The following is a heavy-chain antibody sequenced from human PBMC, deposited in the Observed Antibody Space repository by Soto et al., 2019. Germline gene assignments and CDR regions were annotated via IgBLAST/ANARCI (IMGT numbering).Heavy chain of an antibody. CDR3: ARHIGQMYYYDSSGYSPGDDAFDI. CDR2: IYYSGST. D-gene: IGHD3-22*01. CDR1: GGSISSYY. J-gene: IGHJ3*02. Sequence: SETLSLTCTVSGGSISSYYWSWIRQPPGKGLEWIGYIYYSGSTNYNPSLKSRVTISVDTSKNQFSLKLSSVTAADTAVYYCARHIGQMYYYDSSGYSPGDDAFDIWGQGTMVTVSS. V-gene: IGHV4-59*08.